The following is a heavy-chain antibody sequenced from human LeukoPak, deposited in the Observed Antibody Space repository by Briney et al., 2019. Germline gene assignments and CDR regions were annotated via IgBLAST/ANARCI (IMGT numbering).Heavy chain of an antibody. CDR1: GYTFTTNW. V-gene: IGHV5-51*01. Sequence: GESLKISCKGSGYTFTTNWIGWGRQMPGKGLEWMAIIHPADSDTRYSPSFQGQVSISVDKSISTAYLQWSSLKASDTAMYYCTMGWRGTYYDPASYWSQGTLIIVSS. J-gene: IGHJ4*02. D-gene: IGHD1-26*01. CDR3: TMGWRGTYYDPASY. CDR2: IHPADSDT.